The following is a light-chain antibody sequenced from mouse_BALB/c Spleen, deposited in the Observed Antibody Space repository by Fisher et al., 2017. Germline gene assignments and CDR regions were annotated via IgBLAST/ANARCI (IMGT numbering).Light chain of an antibody. CDR3: QQWSSNPFT. Sequence: IVLTQTTAIMSASPGEKVTMTCSASSSVSSSYLYWYQQKPRSSPKPWIYLTSNLASGVPVRFSGSGSGTSYSLTISSMEAEDAATYYCQQWSSNPFTFGSGTKLEIK. CDR2: LTS. J-gene: IGKJ4*01. CDR1: SSVSS. V-gene: IGKV4-68*01.